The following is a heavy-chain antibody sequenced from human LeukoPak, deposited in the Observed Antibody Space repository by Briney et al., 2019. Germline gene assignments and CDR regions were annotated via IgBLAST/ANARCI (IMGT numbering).Heavy chain of an antibody. CDR3: ARDLTYYYGSGSSVWFDP. CDR2: IYTSGST. Sequence: SETLSLTCAVYGGSFSGYYWSWIRQPPGKGLEWIGRIYTSGSTNYNPSLKSRVTMSVDTSKNQFSLKLSSVTAADTAVYYCARDLTYYYGSGSSVWFDPWGQGTLVTVSS. V-gene: IGHV4-4*07. J-gene: IGHJ5*02. CDR1: GGSFSGYY. D-gene: IGHD3-10*01.